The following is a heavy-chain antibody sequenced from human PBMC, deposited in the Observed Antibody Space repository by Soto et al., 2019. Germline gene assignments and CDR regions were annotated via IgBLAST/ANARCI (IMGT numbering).Heavy chain of an antibody. V-gene: IGHV4-31*03. CDR3: ARTRGGGGSYLGVGAFDI. CDR1: GGSISSGGHY. Sequence: QLQESGPGLVKPSQTLSLTCTVSGGSISSGGHYWSWIRQLPGKGLEWIGYIFYSGSFFYNPSLKSRVTISVDTSKNQFSLKLSSVTAADTAVFYCARTRGGGGSYLGVGAFDIWGQGTMVTVSS. CDR2: IFYSGSF. D-gene: IGHD3-3*01. J-gene: IGHJ3*02.